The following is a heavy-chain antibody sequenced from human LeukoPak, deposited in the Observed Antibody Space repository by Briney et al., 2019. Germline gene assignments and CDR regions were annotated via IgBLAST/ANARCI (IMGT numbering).Heavy chain of an antibody. CDR1: GVSIRSFY. D-gene: IGHD1-26*01. J-gene: IGHJ4*02. V-gene: IGHV4-59*08. Sequence: SETLSLTCAVSGVSIRSFYWSRFRQPPGKGLEWIGYINDSRRTNYNPSLKSRVTISRDTSRNHFSLRLTSLTAADTAVYYCARPKVGATRGFDYWGQGTLVTVSS. CDR2: INDSRRT. CDR3: ARPKVGATRGFDY.